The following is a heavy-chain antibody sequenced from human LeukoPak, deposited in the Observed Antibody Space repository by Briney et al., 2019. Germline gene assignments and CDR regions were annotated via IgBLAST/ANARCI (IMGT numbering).Heavy chain of an antibody. Sequence: GGSLRLSCAASGFTFSSYGMHWVRQAPGKGLEWVAVIWYDGSNKYYADSVKGRFTISRDNSKNTLYLQMNSLRAEDTAVYYCAKDGNYNYGQTFDYWGQGTLVTVSS. CDR1: GFTFSSYG. J-gene: IGHJ4*02. CDR2: IWYDGSNK. V-gene: IGHV3-33*06. CDR3: AKDGNYNYGQTFDY. D-gene: IGHD5-18*01.